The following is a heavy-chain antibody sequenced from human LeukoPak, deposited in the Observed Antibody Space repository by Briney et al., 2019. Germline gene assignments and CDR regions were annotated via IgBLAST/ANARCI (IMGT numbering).Heavy chain of an antibody. CDR1: GFTVGSNY. Sequence: GGSLRLSCAASGFTVGSNYMSWVRQAPGKGLEWVSSISSSSSYIYYADSVKGRFTISRDNAKNSLYLQMNSLRAEDTAIYYCAKEGRPGYYYDSRGIDAFALWGQGTMVTVSS. D-gene: IGHD3-22*01. V-gene: IGHV3-21*04. CDR2: ISSSSSYI. J-gene: IGHJ3*01. CDR3: AKEGRPGYYYDSRGIDAFAL.